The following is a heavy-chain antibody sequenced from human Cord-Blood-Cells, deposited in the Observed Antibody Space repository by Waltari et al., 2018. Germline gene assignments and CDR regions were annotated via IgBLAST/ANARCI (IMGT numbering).Heavy chain of an antibody. Sequence: QVQRVQSGAEVKKPGASVKVSCTVSVYSLTELFMDWVGRALGKGLEWMGGFDPKDGETIYAQKFQGRVTMTEDTSTDTAYMELSSLRSEDTAVYYCATSGLTIFGVVTVDYWGQGTLVTVSS. CDR3: ATSGLTIFGVVTVDY. J-gene: IGHJ4*02. CDR1: VYSLTELF. CDR2: FDPKDGET. V-gene: IGHV1-24*01. D-gene: IGHD3-3*01.